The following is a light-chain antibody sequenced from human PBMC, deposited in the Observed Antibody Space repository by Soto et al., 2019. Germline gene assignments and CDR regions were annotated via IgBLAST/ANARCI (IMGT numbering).Light chain of an antibody. V-gene: IGKV1-5*01. Sequence: DIQMTQSPSTLSASVGDRVTITCRASQSISRSLAWYQQKSGKAPKLLIYDASSLESGVPSRFSGSGFGTEFTLTISGLQPDDFATYYCQQYQSYFLTFGLGTTVDMK. J-gene: IGKJ3*01. CDR3: QQYQSYFLT. CDR2: DAS. CDR1: QSISRS.